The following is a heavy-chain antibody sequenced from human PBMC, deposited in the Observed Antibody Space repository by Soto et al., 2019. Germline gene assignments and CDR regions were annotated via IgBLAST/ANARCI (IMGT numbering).Heavy chain of an antibody. CDR2: VNHNGRN. CDR3: ARGGSSDWQVAFDF. V-gene: IGHV4-34*02. D-gene: IGHD6-19*01. CDR1: GGSFSGYF. J-gene: IGHJ3*01. Sequence: QLHQQQWGAGLLKPSETLSLTCAVYGGSFSGYFWNWIRQTPGQGLEWIGKVNHNGRNNYNPSLKSRVTISLEMSKNQISLKLTSVTAADTAVYYCARGGSSDWQVAFDFWGQGTMVTVSS.